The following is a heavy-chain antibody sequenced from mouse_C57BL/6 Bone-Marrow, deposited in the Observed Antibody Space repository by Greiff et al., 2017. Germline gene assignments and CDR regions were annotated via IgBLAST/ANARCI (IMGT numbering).Heavy chain of an antibody. J-gene: IGHJ3*01. CDR1: GYSFTGYY. CDR2: INPSTGGT. D-gene: IGHD2-2*01. CDR3: TSPGCYGYDRCAY. Sequence: EVLLVESGPELVKPGASVKISCKASGYSFTGYYMNWVKQSPEKSLEWIGEINPSTGGTTYNQKFNAKGTLTVDKSSSTAYMQLTSLTSEAYALYYCTSPGCYGYDRCAYWGTGTLGTVAA. V-gene: IGHV1-42*01.